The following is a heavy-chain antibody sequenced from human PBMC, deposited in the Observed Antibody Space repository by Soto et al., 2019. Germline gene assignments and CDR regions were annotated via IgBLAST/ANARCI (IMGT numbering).Heavy chain of an antibody. J-gene: IGHJ5*02. D-gene: IGHD6-19*01. CDR2: ISSSSSTI. V-gene: IGHV3-48*01. CDR3: ARGYSSGWYSWFDP. Sequence: GSLRLSCAASGFTFNNFGMNWVRQAPGKGLEWVSYISSSSSTIYYADSVKGRFTISRDNAKNSLYLQMNSLRAEDTAVYYCARGYSSGWYSWFDPWGQGTPVTVSS. CDR1: GFTFNNFG.